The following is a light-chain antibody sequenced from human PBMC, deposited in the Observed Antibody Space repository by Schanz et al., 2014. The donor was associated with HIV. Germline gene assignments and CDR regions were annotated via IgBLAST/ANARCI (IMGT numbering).Light chain of an antibody. V-gene: IGKV3-11*01. CDR2: DAS. J-gene: IGKJ4*01. CDR1: RSVGNF. CDR3: QQRSDWPLT. Sequence: EIVLTQSPATLSLSPGERATLSCRASRSVGNFFAWYQQKPGQAPKLLIFDASKRAPGIPARFSGSGSETDFTLTISGLEPEDSAVYYCQQRSDWPLTFGGGTKVEIK.